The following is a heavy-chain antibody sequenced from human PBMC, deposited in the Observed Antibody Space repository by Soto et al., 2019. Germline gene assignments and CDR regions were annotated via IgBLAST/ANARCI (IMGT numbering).Heavy chain of an antibody. V-gene: IGHV5-51*01. CDR2: IFPGDSNI. CDR3: ARQGEVLDF. Sequence: ESLKISCKGSGYSFTSYWIGWVRQMPGKGLEWMGIIFPGDSNIRYSPSFQGQVTFSAEKSTSTAYLQWSSLRASDTAIYYCARQGEVLDFWGQGTLVTVSS. J-gene: IGHJ4*02. CDR1: GYSFTSYW.